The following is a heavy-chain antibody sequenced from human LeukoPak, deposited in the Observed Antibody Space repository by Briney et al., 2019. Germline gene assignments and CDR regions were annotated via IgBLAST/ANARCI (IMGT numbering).Heavy chain of an antibody. Sequence: GSLRLSCAASGLTFITYAMRWIRQAPGKGLEWVSSIGGGGTTSYADSVKGRFTISRDLSKITVYLQMNSLRAEDTAVYYCAQDRGARYPFGMDVWGQGTTVTVSS. CDR1: GLTFITYA. V-gene: IGHV3-23*01. CDR2: IGGGGTT. J-gene: IGHJ6*02. CDR3: AQDRGARYPFGMDV. D-gene: IGHD2-2*01.